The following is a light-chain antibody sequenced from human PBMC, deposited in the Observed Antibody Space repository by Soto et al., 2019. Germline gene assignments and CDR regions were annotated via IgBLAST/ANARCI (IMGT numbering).Light chain of an antibody. CDR1: QTVSSNY. CDR2: AAS. Sequence: EIVLTQSPGTLSLSPGERATLSCRASQTVSSNYLAWYQQKPGQAPRLLIYAASTSATGIPDRFSGSGSGTDITLSIATLEPEDFAVYYCQLYGTSPKPFGQGTKVEIK. CDR3: QLYGTSPKP. V-gene: IGKV3-20*01. J-gene: IGKJ1*01.